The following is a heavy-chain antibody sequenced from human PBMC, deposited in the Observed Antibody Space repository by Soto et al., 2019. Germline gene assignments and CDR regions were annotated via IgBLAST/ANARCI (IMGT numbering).Heavy chain of an antibody. CDR1: GFTFISYD. CDR3: ARGGRNIVVVPADYYMDV. J-gene: IGHJ6*03. D-gene: IGHD2-2*01. Sequence: GGSLRLSCAASGFTFISYDMHWVRQATGKGLEWVSAIGTAGDTYYPGSVKGRFTISRENAKNSLYLQMNSLRAGDTAVYYCARGGRNIVVVPADYYMDVWGKGTTVTVS. V-gene: IGHV3-13*01. CDR2: IGTAGDT.